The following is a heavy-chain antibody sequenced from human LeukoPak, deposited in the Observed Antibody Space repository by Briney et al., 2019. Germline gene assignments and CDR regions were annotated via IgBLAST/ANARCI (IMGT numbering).Heavy chain of an antibody. CDR2: INPSGGST. CDR1: GYTFTSYY. V-gene: IGHV1-46*01. D-gene: IGHD3-16*01. CDR3: ARAVGSQRPFDY. J-gene: IGHJ4*02. Sequence: ASVKASCKASGYTFTSYYMHWVRQAPGQGLEWMGIINPSGGSTSYAQKFQGRVTMTRDTSTSTVYMELSSLRSEDTAVYYCARAVGSQRPFDYWGQGTLVTVSS.